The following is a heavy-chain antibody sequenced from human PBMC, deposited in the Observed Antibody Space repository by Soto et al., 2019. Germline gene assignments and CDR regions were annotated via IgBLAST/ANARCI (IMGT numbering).Heavy chain of an antibody. CDR3: ARVGGKLIVLMVYAIRGAFDI. J-gene: IGHJ3*02. D-gene: IGHD2-8*01. Sequence: PSETLSLTCAVYGGSFSCYYWSWIRQPPGKGLEWIGEINHSGSTNYNPSLKSRVTISVDTSKNQFSLKLSSVTAADTAVYYCARVGGKLIVLMVYAIRGAFDIWGQGTMVTVSS. V-gene: IGHV4-34*01. CDR1: GGSFSCYY. CDR2: INHSGST.